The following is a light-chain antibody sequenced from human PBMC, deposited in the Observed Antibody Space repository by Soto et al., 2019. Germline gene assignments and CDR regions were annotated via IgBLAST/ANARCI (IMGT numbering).Light chain of an antibody. J-gene: IGKJ1*01. Sequence: EIVLPQSPGTLSLTPGERATLSCRASQSASNNYLAWYQQKPGQAPRLLIYGASTRATGITDRLSGGGSGTDLTLTSSRLEPEDFALYYCQQCGSSCRFGRGTKVEI. CDR1: QSASNNY. CDR2: GAS. CDR3: QQCGSSCR. V-gene: IGKV3-20*01.